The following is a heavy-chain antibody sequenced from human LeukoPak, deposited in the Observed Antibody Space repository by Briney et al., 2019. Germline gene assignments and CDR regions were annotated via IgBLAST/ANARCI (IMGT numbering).Heavy chain of an antibody. Sequence: GGSLRLSCAASGFTFSSYWMSWVRQAPGKGLEWVANIKQDGSEKYYVDSVKGRFTISRDNAKNSLYLQMNSLRAEDTAVYYCARGRYYDFWSGYYTGYYFDYWGQGTLVTVSS. CDR3: ARGRYYDFWSGYYTGYYFDY. J-gene: IGHJ4*02. CDR1: GFTFSSYW. CDR2: IKQDGSEK. V-gene: IGHV3-7*01. D-gene: IGHD3-3*01.